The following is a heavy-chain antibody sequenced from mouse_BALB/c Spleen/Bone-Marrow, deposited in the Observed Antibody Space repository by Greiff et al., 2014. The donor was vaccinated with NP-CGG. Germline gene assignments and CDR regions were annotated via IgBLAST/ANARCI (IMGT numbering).Heavy chain of an antibody. CDR1: GYTFTSYT. CDR2: INPTSGYT. CDR3: ARPRYFDY. V-gene: IGHV1-4*02. Sequence: VQLQQSAAELARPGASVKMSCKASGYTFTSYTIHWVKQRPGQGLEWIGYINPTSGYTEYNQKFKDKTTLTADKSSSTAYRQLSSLTSEDSAVYYCARPRYFDYWGQGTTLTVSS. J-gene: IGHJ2*01.